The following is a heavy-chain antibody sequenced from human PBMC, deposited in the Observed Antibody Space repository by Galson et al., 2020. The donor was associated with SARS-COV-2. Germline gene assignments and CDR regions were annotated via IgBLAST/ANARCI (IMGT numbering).Heavy chain of an antibody. V-gene: IGHV1-18*01. CDR1: GYTFTSYG. CDR2: ISAYNGNT. Sequence: ASVKVSCKASGYTFTSYGISWVRQAPGQGLECMGWISAYNGNTNYAQKLQGRVTMTTDTSTSTAYMELRSLCSDDTAVYYCARVHQPTHPYYYDSSGYYHDNDYWGQGTLVTVSS. J-gene: IGHJ4*02. CDR3: ARVHQPTHPYYYDSSGYYHDNDY. D-gene: IGHD3-22*01.